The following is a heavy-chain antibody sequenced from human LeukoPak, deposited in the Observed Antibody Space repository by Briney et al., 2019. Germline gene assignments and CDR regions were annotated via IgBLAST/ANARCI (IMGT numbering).Heavy chain of an antibody. J-gene: IGHJ6*02. Sequence: PSETLSLTCTVSGGSISSYYWSWIRQPPGKGLEWIGYIYNSGSTNYNPSLKSRVTISVDTSKNQFSLKLSSVTAADTAVYYCARRGMTTVTHDYYYYGMDVWGQGTTVTVSS. CDR3: ARRGMTTVTHDYYYYGMDV. D-gene: IGHD4-17*01. V-gene: IGHV4-59*08. CDR1: GGSISSYY. CDR2: IYNSGST.